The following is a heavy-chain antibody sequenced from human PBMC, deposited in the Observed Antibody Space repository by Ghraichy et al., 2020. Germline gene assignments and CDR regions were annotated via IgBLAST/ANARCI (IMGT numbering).Heavy chain of an antibody. CDR1: GFTFSNYW. CDR2: IKQDGSET. CDR3: ARGSGSYLGFDC. V-gene: IGHV3-7*03. J-gene: IGHJ4*02. D-gene: IGHD1-26*01. Sequence: GGSLRLSCAASGFTFSNYWMSWVRQAPGKGLEWVANIKQDGSETYYVDSVKGRFTISRDNAKNSLYLQMNSLRAEDTAVYYCARGSGSYLGFDCWGQGTLVTVSS.